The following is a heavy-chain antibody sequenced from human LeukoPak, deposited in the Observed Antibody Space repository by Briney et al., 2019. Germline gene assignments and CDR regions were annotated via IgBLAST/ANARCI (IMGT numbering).Heavy chain of an antibody. J-gene: IGHJ5*02. D-gene: IGHD2-15*01. CDR1: GVSISSGDYY. Sequence: SQTLSLTCTVSGVSISSGDYYWSWIRQPPGKGLEWIGYIYYSGSTYYNPSPKSRVTISVDTSKNQFSLKLSSVTAADTAVYYCARDPDRYCSGGSCYPSAWGQGTLVTVSS. CDR2: IYYSGST. V-gene: IGHV4-30-4*01. CDR3: ARDPDRYCSGGSCYPSA.